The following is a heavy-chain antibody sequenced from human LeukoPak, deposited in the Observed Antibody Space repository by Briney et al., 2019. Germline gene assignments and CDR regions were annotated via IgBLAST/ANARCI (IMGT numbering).Heavy chain of an antibody. CDR3: ARGNIAARDYYYYYMDV. CDR1: GFTFSSYA. V-gene: IGHV3-30*04. D-gene: IGHD6-6*01. J-gene: IGHJ6*03. CDR2: ISYDGSNK. Sequence: QPGRSLRLSCAASGFTFSSYAMHWVRQAPGKGLEWVAVISYDGSNKYYADSVKGRFTISRDNSKNTLYLQMNSLRAEDTAVYYCARGNIAARDYYYYYMDVWGKGTTVTVSS.